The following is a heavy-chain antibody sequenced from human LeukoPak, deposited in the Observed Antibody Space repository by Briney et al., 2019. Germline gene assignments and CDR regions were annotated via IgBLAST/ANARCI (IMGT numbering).Heavy chain of an antibody. Sequence: SETLSLTCAVYGGSFSGYYWSWIRQPPGKGLEWIGEINHSGSTNYSPSLKSRVTISVDTSKNQFSLKLSSVTAADTAVYYCARSSSWYVGYYYYYYMDVWGKGTTVTVSS. CDR2: INHSGST. D-gene: IGHD6-13*01. CDR3: ARSSSWYVGYYYYYYMDV. V-gene: IGHV4-34*01. J-gene: IGHJ6*03. CDR1: GGSFSGYY.